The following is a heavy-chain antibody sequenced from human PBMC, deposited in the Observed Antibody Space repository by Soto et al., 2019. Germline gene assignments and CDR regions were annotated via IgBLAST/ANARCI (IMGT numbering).Heavy chain of an antibody. CDR1: GFTFSSYW. D-gene: IGHD2-15*01. V-gene: IGHV3-7*03. CDR3: ARVGACKGGGSCYRSYYYYGMDV. CDR2: IKQDGSEK. J-gene: IGHJ6*02. Sequence: PGGSLRLSCAASGFTFSSYWMSWVRQAPGKGLEWVANIKQDGSEKYYVDSVKGRFTISRDNAKNSLYLQMNSLRAEDTAVYYCARVGACKGGGSCYRSYYYYGMDVWGQGTTVTVSS.